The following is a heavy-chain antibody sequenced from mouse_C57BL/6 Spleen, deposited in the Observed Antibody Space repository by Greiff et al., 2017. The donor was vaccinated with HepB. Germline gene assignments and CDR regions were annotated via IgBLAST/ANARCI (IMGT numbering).Heavy chain of an antibody. V-gene: IGHV5-4*01. Sequence: EVQGVESGGGLVKPGGSLKLSCAASGFTFSSYAMSWVRQTPEKRLEWVATISDGGSYTYYPDNVKGRFTISRDNAKNNLYLQMSHLKSEDTAMYYCARDRWGLYDYGMDYWGQGTSVTVSS. CDR1: GFTFSSYA. CDR3: ARDRWGLYDYGMDY. J-gene: IGHJ4*01. D-gene: IGHD2-4*01. CDR2: ISDGGSYT.